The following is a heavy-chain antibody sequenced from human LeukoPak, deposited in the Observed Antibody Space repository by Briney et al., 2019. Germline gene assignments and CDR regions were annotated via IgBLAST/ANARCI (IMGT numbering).Heavy chain of an antibody. CDR1: GDSVSSNSAA. CDR2: TYYRSKWFN. Sequence: SQTLSLTCAISGDSVSSNSAAWNWIRQSPSRGLEWLGRTYYRSKWFNDYAVSVKSRITINPDTSKNQFSLQLNSATPEDTAVYYCATVPSLSLGWYFDLWGRGTLVTVSS. V-gene: IGHV6-1*01. D-gene: IGHD7-27*01. J-gene: IGHJ2*01. CDR3: ATVPSLSLGWYFDL.